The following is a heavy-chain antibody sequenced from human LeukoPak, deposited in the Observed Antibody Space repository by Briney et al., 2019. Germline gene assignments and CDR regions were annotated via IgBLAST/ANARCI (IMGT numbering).Heavy chain of an antibody. CDR2: TYYSGST. V-gene: IGHV4-59*11. Sequence: SETLSLTCIVSGGSITSHYWTWIRQPPGERLEYIGNTYYSGSTNYNPSLKSRVSISIDTSKNQFSLKLSSVTAADTAVYYCARGPGMATIKDWGQGTLVTVSS. J-gene: IGHJ4*02. CDR3: ARGPGMATIKD. CDR1: GGSITSHY. D-gene: IGHD5-24*01.